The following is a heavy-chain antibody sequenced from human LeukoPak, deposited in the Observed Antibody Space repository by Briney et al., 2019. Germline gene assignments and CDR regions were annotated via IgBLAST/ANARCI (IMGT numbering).Heavy chain of an antibody. CDR2: IKQDGSEK. CDR3: ARGPRWRGTVVTAFSDGFDI. J-gene: IGHJ3*02. Sequence: GGSLRLSCAASGFTFSSYWMSWVRQAPGKGLEWVANIKQDGSEKYYVDSVKGRFTISRDNAKNSLYLQMNSLRAEDTAVYYCARGPRWRGTVVTAFSDGFDIWGQGTMVTVS. CDR1: GFTFSSYW. D-gene: IGHD2-21*02. V-gene: IGHV3-7*03.